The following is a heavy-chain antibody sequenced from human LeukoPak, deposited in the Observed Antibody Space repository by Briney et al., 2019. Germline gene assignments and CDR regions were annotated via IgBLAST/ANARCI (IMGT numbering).Heavy chain of an antibody. CDR2: INHSGST. CDR3: ATRSYYYGSGLDDY. V-gene: IGHV4-34*01. Sequence: SETLSLTCTVSGGSISSYYWSWIRQPPGKGLEWIGEINHSGSTNYNPSLKSRVTISVDTSKNQFSLKLSSVTAADTAVYYCATRSYYYGSGLDDYWGQGTLVTVSS. J-gene: IGHJ4*02. CDR1: GGSISSYY. D-gene: IGHD3-10*01.